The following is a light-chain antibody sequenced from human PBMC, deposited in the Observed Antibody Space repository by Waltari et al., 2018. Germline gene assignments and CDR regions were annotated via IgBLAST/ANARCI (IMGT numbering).Light chain of an antibody. Sequence: SYELTQPPSVSVSPGQTARITCSGDALPKQYAYWYQQRPGQAPVLVIDKDTERPSGIPGRFSGSSSGTTVTLTISGVQAEDEADYYCQSADRGGTYVIFGGGTKLTVL. CDR3: QSADRGGTYVI. CDR1: ALPKQY. CDR2: KDT. J-gene: IGLJ2*01. V-gene: IGLV3-25*03.